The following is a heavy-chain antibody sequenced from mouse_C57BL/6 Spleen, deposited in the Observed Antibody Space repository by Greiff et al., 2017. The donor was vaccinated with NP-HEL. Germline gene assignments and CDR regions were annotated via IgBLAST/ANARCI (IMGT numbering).Heavy chain of an antibody. J-gene: IGHJ3*01. V-gene: IGHV1-81*01. CDR3: ARGRIYYDYDEFAY. CDR1: GYTFTSYG. Sequence: QVQLQQSGAELARPGASVKLSCKASGYTFTSYGISWVKQRTGQGLEWIGDIYPGSGSTNYNEKFKSKATLTVDTSSSTAYMQLSSLTSEDSAVYYCARGRIYYDYDEFAYWGQGTLVTVSA. CDR2: IYPGSGST. D-gene: IGHD2-4*01.